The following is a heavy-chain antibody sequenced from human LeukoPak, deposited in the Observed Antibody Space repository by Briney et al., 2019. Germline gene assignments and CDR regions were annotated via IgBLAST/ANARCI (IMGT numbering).Heavy chain of an antibody. J-gene: IGHJ4*02. CDR3: ARDLRGTYYYGSGALY. CDR1: GYTFTGYY. D-gene: IGHD3-10*01. CDR2: INPDTGAT. V-gene: IGHV1-2*02. Sequence: ASVKVSCKASGYTFTGYYLHWVRQAPGQGLEWMGWINPDTGATNYAQKFKGRVTMTRDTSINTVYMELTSLRSNDTAVYYCARDLRGTYYYGSGALYWGQGTRVTVSS.